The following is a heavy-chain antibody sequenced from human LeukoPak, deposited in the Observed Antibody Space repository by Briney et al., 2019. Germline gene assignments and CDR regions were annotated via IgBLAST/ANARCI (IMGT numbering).Heavy chain of an antibody. CDR1: GFTVSSNY. J-gene: IGHJ6*03. CDR3: AMYSSGYGDPFYYMDV. Sequence: GGSLRLSCAASGFTVSSNYMSCVRQASGRALEWVSVIYSGGSTYYAASVKGRFTISRDNSKHTLYLQMNSLRAEDTAVYYCAMYSSGYGDPFYYMDVWGKGTTVTVSS. V-gene: IGHV3-53*05. D-gene: IGHD3-22*01. CDR2: IYSGGST.